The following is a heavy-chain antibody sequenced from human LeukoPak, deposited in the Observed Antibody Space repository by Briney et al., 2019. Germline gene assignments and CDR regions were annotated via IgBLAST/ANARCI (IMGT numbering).Heavy chain of an antibody. CDR3: ARGQRAHVEWYYYMDV. D-gene: IGHD1-26*01. J-gene: IGHJ6*03. V-gene: IGHV3-30*02. Sequence: PGGSLRLSCAASGFTFSSYGMHWVRQAPGKGLEWVAFIRYDGSSKYYADSLKGRFTISRDNSKNTLYLQMNSLRADDTAVYYCARGQRAHVEWYYYMDVWGKGTTVTVSS. CDR1: GFTFSSYG. CDR2: IRYDGSSK.